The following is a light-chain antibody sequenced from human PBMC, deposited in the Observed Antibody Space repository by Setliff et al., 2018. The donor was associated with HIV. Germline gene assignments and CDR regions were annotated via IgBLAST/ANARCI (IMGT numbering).Light chain of an antibody. CDR3: QQTYSTPHT. V-gene: IGKV1-39*01. CDR1: QSISTY. Sequence: DIQMTQSSSSLSASVGDRVTITCRASQSISTYLNWYQQKPGKAPKLLIYAASSLQSGAPSKFSGSGSGTDFTLTIDSLQPEDLATYYCQQTYSTPHTFGGGTKVDIK. CDR2: AAS. J-gene: IGKJ4*01.